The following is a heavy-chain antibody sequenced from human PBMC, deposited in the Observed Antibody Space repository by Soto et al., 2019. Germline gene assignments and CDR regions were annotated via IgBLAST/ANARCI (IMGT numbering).Heavy chain of an antibody. CDR3: ASGSNNEAVDL. J-gene: IGHJ5*02. Sequence: QVQLVESGGGVVQPGRSLRLSCAASGFTFSDYGMHWVRQAPGKGLEWVAVISNDGSKKYYAESVKGRFTISRDNSKDTFNLQMNSPSAEDTAVYYCASGSNNEAVDLWGQGTMVTVSS. V-gene: IGHV3-33*01. D-gene: IGHD2-15*01. CDR1: GFTFSDYG. CDR2: ISNDGSKK.